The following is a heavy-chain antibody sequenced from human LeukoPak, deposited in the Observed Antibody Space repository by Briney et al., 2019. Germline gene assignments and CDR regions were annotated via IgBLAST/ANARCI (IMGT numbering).Heavy chain of an antibody. CDR3: ARRERGYSSGGGDY. CDR2: IYYGGST. D-gene: IGHD5-12*01. J-gene: IGHJ4*02. Sequence: SETLSLTCAVYGGSFSGYYWGWIRQPPGKGLEWIGGIYYGGSTYYSPSLKSRVTISVDTSKNQFSLKLSSVTAADTAVYYCARRERGYSSGGGDYWGQGTLVTVSS. CDR1: GGSFSGYY. V-gene: IGHV4-34*01.